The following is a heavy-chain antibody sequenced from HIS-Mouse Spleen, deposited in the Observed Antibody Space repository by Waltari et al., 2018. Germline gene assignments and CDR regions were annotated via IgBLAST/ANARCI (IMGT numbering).Heavy chain of an antibody. D-gene: IGHD1-1*01. V-gene: IGHV3-43D*03. CDR1: GFTFDYYA. CDR2: ISWDGGST. J-gene: IGHJ6*02. CDR3: AKDIGNFGMDV. Sequence: EVQLVESGGVVVQPGGSLRLSCAASGFTFDYYAMHWVRQAPGKGLEWVSLISWDGGSTYYADSVKGRFTISRDNSKNSLYLQMNSLRAEDTALYYCAKDIGNFGMDVWGQGTTVTVSS.